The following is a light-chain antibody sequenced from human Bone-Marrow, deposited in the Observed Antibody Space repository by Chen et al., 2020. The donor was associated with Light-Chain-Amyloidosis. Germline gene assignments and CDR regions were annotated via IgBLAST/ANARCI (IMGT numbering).Light chain of an antibody. V-gene: IGKV3-15*01. CDR1: QSVNNN. J-gene: IGKJ1*01. Sequence: ETVMTQSPATLSASPGVRATLSFRASQSVNNNLAWYQQKPGQDPRRLIYAASTRATYITARFSGSEDGTELTLTIRSLQSEDFAVYFWQQYGNWPWTFGQGTKVEIK. CDR3: QQYGNWPWT. CDR2: AAS.